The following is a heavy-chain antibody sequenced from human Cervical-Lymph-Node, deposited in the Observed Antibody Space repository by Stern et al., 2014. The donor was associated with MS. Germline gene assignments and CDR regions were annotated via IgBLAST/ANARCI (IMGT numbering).Heavy chain of an antibody. V-gene: IGHV2-5*02. CDR3: AHFNGSYFNVDY. J-gene: IGHJ4*02. CDR1: GVSVSTSGVG. Sequence: QVTLKESGPTLVKPTQTLTLTCTVSGVSVSTSGVGVGWIRQPPGKALEGLSLIYWDADKRYSPSLKSRLTITKDTSKNPVVLSMTNMDPVDTAPYYCAHFNGSYFNVDYWGQGTLVTVSS. D-gene: IGHD1-26*01. CDR2: IYWDADK.